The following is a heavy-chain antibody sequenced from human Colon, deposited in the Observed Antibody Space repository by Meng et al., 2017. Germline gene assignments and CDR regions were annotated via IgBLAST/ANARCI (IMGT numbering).Heavy chain of an antibody. CDR1: GGSFSGYY. CDR2: INHSGSN. Sequence: SETMSLTCAVYGGSFSGYYWSWIRQPPGKGLEWIGEINHSGSNNYNPSLKSRVTISVDTSKNQFSLKLSSVTAADTAVYYCARLQRYCSSGTCYFKGPFDYWGQGTLVTVSS. V-gene: IGHV4-34*01. J-gene: IGHJ4*02. CDR3: ARLQRYCSSGTCYFKGPFDY. D-gene: IGHD2-15*01.